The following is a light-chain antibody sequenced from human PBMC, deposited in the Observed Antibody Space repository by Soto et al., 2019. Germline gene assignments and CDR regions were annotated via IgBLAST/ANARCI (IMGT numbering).Light chain of an antibody. CDR2: DVS. J-gene: IGLJ2*01. CDR3: SSYTSSSTVV. V-gene: IGLV2-14*01. Sequence: QSALTQPASVSGSPGQSITISCTGTSSDVGGYKYVSWYQQHPGKAPKLMIYDVSSRPSGVSNRFSGSKSGNTASLTISGLQAEDDADYYCSSYTSSSTVVFGGGTKLTVL. CDR1: SSDVGGYKY.